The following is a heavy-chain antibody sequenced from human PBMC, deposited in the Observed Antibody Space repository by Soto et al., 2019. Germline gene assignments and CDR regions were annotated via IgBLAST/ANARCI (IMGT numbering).Heavy chain of an antibody. CDR3: AKASHGNYYGSGSFY. J-gene: IGHJ4*02. V-gene: IGHV1-46*01. CDR2: INPTGGST. D-gene: IGHD3-10*01. Sequence: GASVKVSCKASGYSFSLYYMHWVRQAPGQGLEWIGVINPTGGSTVYAQNFQGRVTMTSDTSTTTVYMELSSLRSEDTAVYYCAKASHGNYYGSGSFYWGQGTLVTVSS. CDR1: GYSFSLYY.